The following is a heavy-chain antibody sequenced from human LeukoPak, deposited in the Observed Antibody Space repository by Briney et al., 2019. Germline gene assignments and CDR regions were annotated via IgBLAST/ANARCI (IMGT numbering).Heavy chain of an antibody. Sequence: PGGSLRLSCAASGFTFSSYGMHWVRQAPGKGLEWVAFIRYDGSNKYYADSVKGRFTISRDNSKNTLYLQMNSLRAEDTAVYYCRVFGGYDNDDAFDIWGQGTMVTVSS. J-gene: IGHJ3*02. CDR1: GFTFSSYG. D-gene: IGHD5-12*01. CDR2: IRYDGSNK. V-gene: IGHV3-30*02. CDR3: RVFGGYDNDDAFDI.